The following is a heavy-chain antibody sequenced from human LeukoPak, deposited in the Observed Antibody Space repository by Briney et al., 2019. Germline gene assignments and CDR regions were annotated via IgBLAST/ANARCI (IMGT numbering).Heavy chain of an antibody. Sequence: PSETLSLTCTVSGGSISSSSYYWGWIRQPPGKGLEWIGSIYYSGSTYYNPSLKSRVTISVDTSKNQFSLKLSSVSAVDTAVYYCARRDSSSWFNFYYWGQRTLVTVSS. D-gene: IGHD6-13*01. J-gene: IGHJ4*02. CDR2: IYYSGST. CDR3: ARRDSSSWFNFYY. CDR1: GGSISSSSYY. V-gene: IGHV4-39*01.